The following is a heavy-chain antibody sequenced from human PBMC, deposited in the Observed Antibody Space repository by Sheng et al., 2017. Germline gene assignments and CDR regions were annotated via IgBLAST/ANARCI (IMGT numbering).Heavy chain of an antibody. CDR3: GREPSSTYCRGGSCYRPRETDY. Sequence: MDWVRQTPGKGLVWVSRINSDGSSTSYADSVEGRFTISRDNAKNTLYLQMDSLRVEDTAVYYCGREPSSTYCRGGSCYRPRETDYWGQGTLVTVSS. CDR2: INSDGSST. J-gene: IGHJ4*02. V-gene: IGHV3-74*01. D-gene: IGHD2-15*01.